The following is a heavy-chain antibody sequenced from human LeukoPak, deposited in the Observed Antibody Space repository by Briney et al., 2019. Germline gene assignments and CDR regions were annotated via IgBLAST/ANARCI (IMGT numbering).Heavy chain of an antibody. D-gene: IGHD2-15*01. CDR1: GFTFSSYA. V-gene: IGHV3-23*01. J-gene: IGHJ4*02. Sequence: PGGSLRLSCAASGFTFSSYAMSWVRQAPGKGLEWVSAISGSGGSTYYADSVKGRFTISRDNSKNTLYLQMNSLRAEDTAVYYCALTSHCSGGSCYSNFDYWGQGTLVTVSS. CDR2: ISGSGGST. CDR3: ALTSHCSGGSCYSNFDY.